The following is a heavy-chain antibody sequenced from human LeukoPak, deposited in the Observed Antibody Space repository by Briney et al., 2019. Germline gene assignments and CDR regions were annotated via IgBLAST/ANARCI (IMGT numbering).Heavy chain of an antibody. V-gene: IGHV3-7*04. CDR2: IKQGGSDK. Sequence: GGSLRLSCAASGFTFSNYWMGWVRQAPGKGLEWVANIKQGGSDKLYGDSVKGRFTIFRDNAKNSLELQMNSLRVEDTAVYYCGGNSGEFHFDYWGQGTLVTVSS. D-gene: IGHD3-10*01. J-gene: IGHJ4*02. CDR1: GFTFSNYW. CDR3: GGNSGEFHFDY.